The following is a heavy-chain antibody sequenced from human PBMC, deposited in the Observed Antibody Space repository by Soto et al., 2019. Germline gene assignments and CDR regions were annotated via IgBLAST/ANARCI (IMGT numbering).Heavy chain of an antibody. D-gene: IGHD3-10*01. CDR3: AKRGGHYYGSGSYYENPDQTDFDP. J-gene: IGHJ5*02. Sequence: EVQLLESGGGLVQPGGSLRLSCAASGFTFSSYAMSWVRQAPGKGLEWVSAISGSGGSTYYADSVKGRFTISRDNSQNTLYLQMSSQRAEDTAVYYCAKRGGHYYGSGSYYENPDQTDFDPWGQGTLVTVSS. CDR1: GFTFSSYA. V-gene: IGHV3-23*01. CDR2: ISGSGGST.